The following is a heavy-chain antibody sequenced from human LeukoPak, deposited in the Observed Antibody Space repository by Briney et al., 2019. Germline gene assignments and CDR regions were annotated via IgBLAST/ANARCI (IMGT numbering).Heavy chain of an antibody. Sequence: GGSLRLSCAASGFTFSSYGMHWFRQAPGKGLEWVAVIWYDGSNKYYADSVKGRFTISRDNSKNTLYLQMNSLRAEDTAVYYCAKDSSGGTDAFDIWGQGTMVTVSS. J-gene: IGHJ3*02. V-gene: IGHV3-33*06. CDR2: IWYDGSNK. CDR3: AKDSSGGTDAFDI. D-gene: IGHD4-23*01. CDR1: GFTFSSYG.